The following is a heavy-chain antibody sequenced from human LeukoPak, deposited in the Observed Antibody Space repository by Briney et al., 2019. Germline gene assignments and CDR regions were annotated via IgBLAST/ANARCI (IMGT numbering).Heavy chain of an antibody. CDR1: GYSFTSYW. Sequence: PGESLKVSCKGSGYSFTSYWIGWVRQMPGKGLEWMGIIYPGDSDTRYSPSFQGQVTISAASSITTAYLQWSSLKASDTAMYYCATYTGATGYCSGGSCYPDAFDIWGQGTMVTVSS. CDR2: IYPGDSDT. V-gene: IGHV5-51*03. D-gene: IGHD2-15*01. J-gene: IGHJ3*02. CDR3: ATYTGATGYCSGGSCYPDAFDI.